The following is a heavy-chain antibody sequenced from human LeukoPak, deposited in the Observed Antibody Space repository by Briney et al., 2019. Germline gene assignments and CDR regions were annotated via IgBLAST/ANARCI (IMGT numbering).Heavy chain of an antibody. D-gene: IGHD3-3*01. J-gene: IGHJ4*02. V-gene: IGHV4-59*01. CDR1: GGSISSYY. CDR2: IYCSGSA. CDR3: ATNYDFWSGFSY. Sequence: PSGTLSLTCTVSGGSISSYYWSWIRQPPGKGLEWIGYIYCSGSAHYHPSLKSRLTISVDTSKNQFSLKLSSVTAADTAVYYCATNYDFWSGFSYWGQGTLVTVSS.